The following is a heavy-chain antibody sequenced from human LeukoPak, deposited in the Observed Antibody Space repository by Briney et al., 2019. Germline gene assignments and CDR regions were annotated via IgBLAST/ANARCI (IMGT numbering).Heavy chain of an antibody. Sequence: GGSLRLSCAASGFTFSTYHMNWVRQAPGKGLEWVSYITNTGSIMFYADSVKGRFTISRDNAKNSLYLQMNSLRAEDTAVYYCVRDVVGYSIDYWGQGTLVTVSS. J-gene: IGHJ4*02. V-gene: IGHV3-48*01. CDR2: ITNTGSIM. CDR3: VRDVVGYSIDY. CDR1: GFTFSTYH. D-gene: IGHD1-26*01.